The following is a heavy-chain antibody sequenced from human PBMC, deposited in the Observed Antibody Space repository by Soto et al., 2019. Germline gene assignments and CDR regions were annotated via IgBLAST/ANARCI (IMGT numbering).Heavy chain of an antibody. CDR3: ARGMTPPGAPAWYYFDS. J-gene: IGHJ4*02. CDR2: FSLSGTT. D-gene: IGHD2-8*02. CDR1: GASITGSFF. V-gene: IGHV4-4*07. Sequence: KTSETLSRTCTVSGASITGSFFWSWIRQPAGKGLEWIGRFSLSGTTNYNPSLRSRVTMSADVSKNQFSLRLTPVTAADTALYYCARGMTPPGAPAWYYFDSWGQGTLVTVSS.